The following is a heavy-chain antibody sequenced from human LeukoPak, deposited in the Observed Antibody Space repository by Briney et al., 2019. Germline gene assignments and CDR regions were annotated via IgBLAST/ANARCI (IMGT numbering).Heavy chain of an antibody. CDR1: GGSISTSNYY. J-gene: IGHJ4*02. CDR2: IYYSGST. CDR3: ARERGYSSGYYDY. Sequence: PSETLSLTCTVSGGSISTSNYYWSWIRQPPGKGLEWIGYIYYSGSTNYNPSLKSRVTISVDTSKNQFSLKLSSVTAADTAVYYCARERGYSSGYYDYWGQGTLVTVSS. V-gene: IGHV4-61*01. D-gene: IGHD3-22*01.